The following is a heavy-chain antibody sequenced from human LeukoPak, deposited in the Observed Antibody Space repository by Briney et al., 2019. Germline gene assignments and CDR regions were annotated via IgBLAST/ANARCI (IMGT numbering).Heavy chain of an antibody. D-gene: IGHD6-13*01. CDR3: ARGAGEVAAGGIFNVRLTLYNWFDP. CDR2: TYYRSKNYN. Sequence: SQTLSLTCVISGDSVSSDSAAWNWIRQSPSRGLEWLGRTYYRSKNYNDYAVSVKSRITINPDTSKNQFSLYLNSVTPEDTAVYYCARGAGEVAAGGIFNVRLTLYNWFDPWGQGTLVTVSS. J-gene: IGHJ5*02. CDR1: GDSVSSDSAA. V-gene: IGHV6-1*01.